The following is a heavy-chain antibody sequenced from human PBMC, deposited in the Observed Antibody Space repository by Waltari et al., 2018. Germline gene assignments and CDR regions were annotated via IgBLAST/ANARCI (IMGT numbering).Heavy chain of an antibody. J-gene: IGHJ4*02. CDR2: ISDGGGII. Sequence: EVQLLESGGGLVQPGGCLRLSWAASGFPFSTYVMNWVRQAPGKGLEWVSSISDGGGIINYADSVKGRFTISRDNSKNTVYLQMKSLRAEDTAVYYCARGSGVDYWGQGTLVTISS. CDR1: GFPFSTYV. D-gene: IGHD7-27*01. CDR3: ARGSGVDY. V-gene: IGHV3-23*01.